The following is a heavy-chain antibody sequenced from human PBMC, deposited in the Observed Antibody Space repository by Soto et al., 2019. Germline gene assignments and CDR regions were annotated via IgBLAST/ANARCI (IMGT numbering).Heavy chain of an antibody. V-gene: IGHV1-3*01. D-gene: IGHD6-13*01. CDR3: AREHIAAAGTGNWFDP. CDR1: GYTFTSYA. Sequence: QVQLVQSGAEVKKPGASVKVSCKSSGYTFTSYAMNWVRQAPGQRLEWMGWINAGNGNTKYSQKFQGRVTITRDTSASTAYMELSSLRSEDTAVYYCAREHIAAAGTGNWFDPWGQGTLVTVSS. J-gene: IGHJ5*02. CDR2: INAGNGNT.